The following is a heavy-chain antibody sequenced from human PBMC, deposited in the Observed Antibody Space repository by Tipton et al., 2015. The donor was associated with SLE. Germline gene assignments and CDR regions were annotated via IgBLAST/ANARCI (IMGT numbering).Heavy chain of an antibody. CDR1: GGSISCYY. CDR2: LDLTGKN. CDR3: VRSKVTPTRDSFDI. V-gene: IGHV4-4*07. D-gene: IGHD2-21*02. J-gene: IGHJ3*02. Sequence: TLPLTCTVSGGSISCYYWSWIRQPAGGGLEWIGRLDLTGKNKYNPSLMSRVSMSVDTSKSQFSLNIRSVTADDTAVYFCVRSKVTPTRDSFDIWGPGTLVTVSS.